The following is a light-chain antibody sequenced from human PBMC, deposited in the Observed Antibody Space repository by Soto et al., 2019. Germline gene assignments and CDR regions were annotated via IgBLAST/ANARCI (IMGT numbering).Light chain of an antibody. J-gene: IGKJ2*01. CDR3: QQFYTTLGT. Sequence: DIVMTQSPDSLAVSLGERATINCKSSQSVLYSSNNKNYLAWYQQKPGQPPRKLISWASARESGVPDRFSGSGSGTDFTLTISSLQAEDVAVYYCQQFYTTLGTFGQGTKLVIK. V-gene: IGKV4-1*01. CDR1: QSVLYSSNNKNY. CDR2: WAS.